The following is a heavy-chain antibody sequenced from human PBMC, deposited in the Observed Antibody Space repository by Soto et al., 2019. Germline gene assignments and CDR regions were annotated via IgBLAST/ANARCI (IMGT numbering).Heavy chain of an antibody. CDR3: AKSSGWYGHNWLDP. V-gene: IGHV3-23*01. CDR2: ITGSGGAT. Sequence: GGSLRLSCVPSGFTFSSYAMSWVRQAPGKGLEWVSSITGSGGATYHADSVKGRFTISRDNAKNKLYLQMNSLRAEDTARYYCAKSSGWYGHNWLDPWAQGALVTVSS. J-gene: IGHJ5*01. D-gene: IGHD6-19*01. CDR1: GFTFSSYA.